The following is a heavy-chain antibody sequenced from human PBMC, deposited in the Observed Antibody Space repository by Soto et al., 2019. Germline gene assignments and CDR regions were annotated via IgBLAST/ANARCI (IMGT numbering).Heavy chain of an antibody. CDR2: ASAYDGAT. J-gene: IGHJ4*02. Sequence: QVQLVQSATEVVKPGASVRVSCKASGYVFTGWGISWVRQVPGQGLEWVGWASAYDGATRSSEKLQGRISVTRDKSTSTVYMDLTNLRSDDAAVYYCARDRAGLLEFWGQGTLVTVSS. D-gene: IGHD3-10*01. CDR3: ARDRAGLLEF. V-gene: IGHV1-18*01. CDR1: GYVFTGWG.